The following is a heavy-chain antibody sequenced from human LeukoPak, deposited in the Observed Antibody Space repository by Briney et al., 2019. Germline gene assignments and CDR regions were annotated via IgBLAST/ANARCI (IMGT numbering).Heavy chain of an antibody. J-gene: IGHJ6*03. CDR2: ISSSGSTI. Sequence: GGSLRLSCEASGFTFSSYAMGWVRQAPGKGLEWVSYISSSGSTIYYADSVKGRFTISRDNAKNSLYLQMNSLRAEDTAVYYCARDRTRKVRGDYMDVWGKGTTVTISS. CDR3: ARDRTRKVRGDYMDV. CDR1: GFTFSSYA. D-gene: IGHD3-10*01. V-gene: IGHV3-48*04.